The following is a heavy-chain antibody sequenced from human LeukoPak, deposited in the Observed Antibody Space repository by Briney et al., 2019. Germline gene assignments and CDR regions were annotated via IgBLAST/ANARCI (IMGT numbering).Heavy chain of an antibody. D-gene: IGHD2-15*01. V-gene: IGHV1-46*01. CDR2: INPGDGSI. CDR3: ARGKWSGAGY. CDR1: GYTFTNSY. Sequence: ASVKVSCKTSGYTFTNSYMHWVRQAPGQGLEWMGMINPGDGSINYAQKFLGRVTMTSDTSTSTVYMELSSLTSEDTAVYYCARGKWSGAGYWGQGTLVTVSP. J-gene: IGHJ4*02.